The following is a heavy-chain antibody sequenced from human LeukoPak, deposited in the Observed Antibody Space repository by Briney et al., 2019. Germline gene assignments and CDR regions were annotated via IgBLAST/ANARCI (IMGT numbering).Heavy chain of an antibody. CDR3: GRVIAVATGTNWFDP. V-gene: IGHV5-51*01. CDR2: IYPGDSDT. Sequence: PGESLKISCKGSGYRFISYWIGWVRQMPGKGLEWMGIIYPGDSDTRYSPSFQGQVTISADKSISTAYLQWSSLKASDTAMYYCGRVIAVATGTNWFDPWGQGTLVTVSS. CDR1: GYRFISYW. J-gene: IGHJ5*02. D-gene: IGHD6-19*01.